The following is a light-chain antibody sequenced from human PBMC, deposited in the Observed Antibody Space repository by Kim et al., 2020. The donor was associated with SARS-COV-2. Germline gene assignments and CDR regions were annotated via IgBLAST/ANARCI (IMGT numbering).Light chain of an antibody. Sequence: VVRATLARTARQGVRSSYLPWHRQKPGQAPRLPNSGASRRTTGVPDKFSDSGSGRDLTLTICRLEPEDFAGYYCQQYGTSPLYTFGQGPKLEI. CDR1: QGVRSSY. CDR3: QQYGTSPLYT. V-gene: IGKV3-20*01. J-gene: IGKJ2*01. CDR2: GAS.